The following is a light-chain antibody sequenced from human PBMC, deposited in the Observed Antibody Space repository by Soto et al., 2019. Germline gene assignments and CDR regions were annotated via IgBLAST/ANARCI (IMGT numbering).Light chain of an antibody. CDR3: QQYNSYPPWT. CDR2: KAS. V-gene: IGKV1-5*03. CDR1: QSIRSW. J-gene: IGKJ1*01. Sequence: DIQMTQSPSTLSASVGDRVTITCRAIQSIRSWLAWYQHKPGKAPKLLIYKASSLESGVPSRFSGSGSGTEFTLTISSLQPDDFATYYCQQYNSYPPWTFGQGTKVDIK.